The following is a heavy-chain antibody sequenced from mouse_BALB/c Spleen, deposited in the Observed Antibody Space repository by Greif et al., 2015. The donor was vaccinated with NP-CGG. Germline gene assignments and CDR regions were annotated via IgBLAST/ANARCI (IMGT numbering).Heavy chain of an antibody. CDR2: IYPGDGDT. CDR3: ARGYDYDGFAY. J-gene: IGHJ3*01. CDR1: GYTFSSYW. D-gene: IGHD2-4*01. Sequence: VQLQQSGAELVRPGSSVKISCKASGYTFSSYWMNWMKQRPGQGLEWIGQIYPGDGDTNYNGKFKGKAPLTADKSSSTAYMQLSSLTSEDSAVYFCARGYDYDGFAYWGQGALVTVSA. V-gene: IGHV1-80*01.